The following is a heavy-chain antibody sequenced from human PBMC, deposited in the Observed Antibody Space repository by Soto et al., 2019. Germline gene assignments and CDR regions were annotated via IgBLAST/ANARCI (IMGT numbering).Heavy chain of an antibody. Sequence: SVNGACKASGYTYTRDGISWGRKKTRQGLEWMGGIIPIVGKANYAQKFQGRVTITADESTSTAYMELSSLRSEDTAVYYCARDYYDSSGYSYWGQGTLVTVSS. CDR1: GYTYTRDG. D-gene: IGHD3-22*01. CDR3: ARDYYDSSGYSY. J-gene: IGHJ4*02. CDR2: IIPIVGKA. V-gene: IGHV1-69*13.